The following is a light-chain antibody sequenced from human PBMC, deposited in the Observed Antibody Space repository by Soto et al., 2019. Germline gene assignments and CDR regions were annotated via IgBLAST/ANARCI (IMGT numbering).Light chain of an antibody. V-gene: IGKV4-1*01. J-gene: IGKJ1*01. CDR1: QSVLYSSNNKNY. CDR2: WAS. CDR3: QQYYSTPRT. Sequence: DIVMTQSPDSLAVSLGERSTINCKSSQSVLYSSNNKNYSAWYQQKPGQPPKLLIYWASTRESGVPDRFSGSGSGTDFNLTISSLQAEDVAVYYCQQYYSTPRTFGQGTKVEIK.